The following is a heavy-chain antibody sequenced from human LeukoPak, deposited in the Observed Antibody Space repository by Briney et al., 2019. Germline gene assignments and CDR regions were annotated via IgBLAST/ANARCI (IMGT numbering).Heavy chain of an antibody. CDR1: GYTFTGYY. D-gene: IGHD1-1*01. CDR3: ARVTNSRAFDY. V-gene: IGHV1-2*02. J-gene: IGHJ4*02. Sequence: GASVKVSCKASGYTFTGYYMHWVRQAPGQGLEWMGWINPNSGGTSYAQKFQGRVTMTRDTSISTAYMELSRLRSDDTAVYYCARVTNSRAFDYWGQGTLVTVSS. CDR2: INPNSGGT.